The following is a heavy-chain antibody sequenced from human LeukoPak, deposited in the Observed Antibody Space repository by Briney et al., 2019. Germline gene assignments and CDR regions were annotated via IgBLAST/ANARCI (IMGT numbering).Heavy chain of an antibody. CDR2: INPNSGGT. V-gene: IGHV1-2*02. CDR3: ARDRVVVVTAIHSYYYYGMDV. D-gene: IGHD2-21*02. J-gene: IGHJ6*02. CDR1: GYTFTGYY. Sequence: GASVKVSCKASGYTFTGYYMHWVRQAPGQGLEWMGWINPNSGGTNYAQKFQGRVTMTRDTSISTAYMELSRLRSDDTAVYYCARDRVVVVTAIHSYYYYGMDVWGQGTTVTVSS.